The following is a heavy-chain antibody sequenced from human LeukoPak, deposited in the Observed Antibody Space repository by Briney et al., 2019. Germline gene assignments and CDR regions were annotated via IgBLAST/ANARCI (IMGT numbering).Heavy chain of an antibody. Sequence: PSETLSLTCTVSGDSISSYYWSWIRQPPGKGLEWIGYIYYSGSTNYNPSLKSRVTISVDTSKNQFSLKLSSVTAADTAAYYCARAHYYDSGGLFDYWGPGTLVTVSS. V-gene: IGHV4-59*01. CDR2: IYYSGST. CDR1: GDSISSYY. J-gene: IGHJ4*02. D-gene: IGHD3-22*01. CDR3: ARAHYYDSGGLFDY.